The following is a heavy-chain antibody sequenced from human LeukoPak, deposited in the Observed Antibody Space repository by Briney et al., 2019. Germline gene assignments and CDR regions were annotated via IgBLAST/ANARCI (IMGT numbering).Heavy chain of an antibody. CDR2: IKKDGSEK. J-gene: IGHJ4*02. Sequence: PGGSLRRSCAASGFTFSSHWMSWVRQAPGKGLEWVANIKKDGSEKYYVDAVKGRFTISRDNAKTSLYLQMNSLRAEDTAVYYCARDLSGIAGYTYGRGIDYWGQGTLVTVSS. CDR3: ARDLSGIAGYTYGRGIDY. V-gene: IGHV3-7*01. D-gene: IGHD5-18*01. CDR1: GFTFSSHW.